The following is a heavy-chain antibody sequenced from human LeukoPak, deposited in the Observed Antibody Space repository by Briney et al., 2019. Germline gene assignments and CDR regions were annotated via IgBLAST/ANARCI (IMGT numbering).Heavy chain of an antibody. J-gene: IGHJ6*02. D-gene: IGHD2-8*01. Sequence: GGSLRLSCAASGLTFSDYYMTWLRQAPGKGLEWLSNISNSGTTVFYADSVKGRFTVSRDNAKRSLYLQIESLRDDDTAVYHCALGTINKDYYFGMDVWGQGTTVTVSS. CDR2: ISNSGTTV. V-gene: IGHV3-11*01. CDR1: GLTFSDYY. CDR3: ALGTINKDYYFGMDV.